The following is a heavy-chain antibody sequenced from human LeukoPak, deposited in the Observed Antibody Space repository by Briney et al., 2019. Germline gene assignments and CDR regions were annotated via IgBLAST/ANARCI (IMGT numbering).Heavy chain of an antibody. CDR3: ARVQVDSPELDY. Sequence: SVKVYCKASGGTFSSYDISWVRQAPGQGLEWMGGIIPIFGTANYAQKFEGRVTITADKSTSTAYMELSSLRSEDTAVYYCARVQVDSPELDYWGQGTLVTVSS. J-gene: IGHJ4*02. CDR1: GGTFSSYD. CDR2: IIPIFGTA. D-gene: IGHD2-15*01. V-gene: IGHV1-69*06.